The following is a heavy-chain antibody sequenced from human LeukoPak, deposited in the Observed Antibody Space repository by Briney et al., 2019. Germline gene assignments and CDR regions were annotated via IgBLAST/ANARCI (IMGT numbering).Heavy chain of an antibody. D-gene: IGHD1-26*01. J-gene: IGHJ4*02. CDR1: GASISTYY. CDR2: ISDTGGP. V-gene: IGHV4-59*01. CDR3: AAYSGSYWFDF. Sequence: PSETLSLTCTVSGASISTYYWTWVRQTPGKGLEWIAYISDTGGPNYNPSLKSRVTISLDTSRKEFSLRVSSVTAADTAVYYCAAYSGSYWFDFWGQGTLVTVSS.